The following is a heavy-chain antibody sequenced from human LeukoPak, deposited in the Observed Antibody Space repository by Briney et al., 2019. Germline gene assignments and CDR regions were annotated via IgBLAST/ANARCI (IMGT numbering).Heavy chain of an antibody. J-gene: IGHJ3*02. V-gene: IGHV1-69*05. CDR2: IIPIFGTA. Sequence: SSVKVSFKASGGTFTSYTISWVRQAPGQGLEWVGGIIPIFGTANNAQKFQGRGTITTDESTSTAYMGLSSLRSEDTAVYYCARGGRRDCSSTSCYSGAFDIWGQGTMVTVSS. CDR3: ARGGRRDCSSTSCYSGAFDI. D-gene: IGHD2-2*01. CDR1: GGTFTSYT.